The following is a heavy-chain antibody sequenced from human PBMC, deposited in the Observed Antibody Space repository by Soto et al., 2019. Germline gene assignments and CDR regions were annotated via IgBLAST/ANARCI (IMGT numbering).Heavy chain of an antibody. CDR1: GYTFTSYG. CDR3: ARDLTLGYCSGGSCYARWFDP. J-gene: IGHJ5*02. D-gene: IGHD2-15*01. CDR2: ISAYNGNT. V-gene: IGHV1-18*01. Sequence: ASVKVSCKASGYTFTSYGISWVRQAPGQGLEWMGWISAYNGNTNYAQKLQGRVTMTTDTSTSTAYMELRSLGSDDTAVYYCARDLTLGYCSGGSCYARWFDPWGQGTLVTVSS.